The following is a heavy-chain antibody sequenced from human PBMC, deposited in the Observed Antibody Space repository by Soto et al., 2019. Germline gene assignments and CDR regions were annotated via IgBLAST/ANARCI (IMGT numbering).Heavy chain of an antibody. CDR3: SYGDSPGPIDH. Sequence: SETLSLTCTVSGGSISSYYWSWIRQPPGKGLEWIGYIYYSGSTNYNPSLKSRVTISVDTSKNQFSLRLSSVTAADTAMYYCSYGDSPGPIDHWGQGTLVTVSS. V-gene: IGHV4-59*01. CDR1: GGSISSYY. CDR2: IYYSGST. D-gene: IGHD4-17*01. J-gene: IGHJ4*02.